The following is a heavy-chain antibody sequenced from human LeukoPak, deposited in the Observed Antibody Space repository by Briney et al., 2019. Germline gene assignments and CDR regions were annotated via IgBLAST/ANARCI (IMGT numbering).Heavy chain of an antibody. CDR1: GFTFSSYW. CDR3: ARDRWVFCGGSCYYYYGMDV. V-gene: IGHV3-7*01. CDR2: IKQDGSEK. J-gene: IGHJ6*02. Sequence: GGPLRLSCAASGFTFSSYWMSWVRQAPGKGLEWVANIKQDGSEKSYVDSVKGRFTISRDNAKSSLYLQMNSLRAEDTAVYYCARDRWVFCGGSCYYYYGMDVWGQGTTVTVSS. D-gene: IGHD2-15*01.